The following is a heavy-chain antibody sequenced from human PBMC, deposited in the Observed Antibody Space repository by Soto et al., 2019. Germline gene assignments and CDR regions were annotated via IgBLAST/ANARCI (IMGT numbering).Heavy chain of an antibody. D-gene: IGHD3-9*01. Sequence: QITLKESGPTLVKPTQTLTLTCTFSGFSLSTSGVGVGWIRQPPGKALEWLALIYWDDDKRYSPSLKSRLTITKDTSKNQVVLTMTHMDPVDTATYYCAHSRLRYFDWPGGQGGGMDVWGQGTTVTVSS. J-gene: IGHJ6*02. CDR1: GFSLSTSGVG. CDR2: IYWDDDK. V-gene: IGHV2-5*02. CDR3: AHSRLRYFDWPGGQGGGMDV.